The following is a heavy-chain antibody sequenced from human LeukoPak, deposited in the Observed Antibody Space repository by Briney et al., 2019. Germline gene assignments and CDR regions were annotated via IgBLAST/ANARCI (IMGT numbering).Heavy chain of an antibody. D-gene: IGHD5-24*01. CDR1: GFTFSSYA. CDR2: ISGSGGST. J-gene: IGHJ4*02. CDR3: AKDRQRWLQWYFDY. Sequence: GGSLRLSCAASGFTFSSYAMSWVRQAPGKGLEWGSAISGSGGSTYYADSVKGRFTISRDNSKNTLYLQMNSLRAEDTAVYYCAKDRQRWLQWYFDYWGQGTLVTVSS. V-gene: IGHV3-23*01.